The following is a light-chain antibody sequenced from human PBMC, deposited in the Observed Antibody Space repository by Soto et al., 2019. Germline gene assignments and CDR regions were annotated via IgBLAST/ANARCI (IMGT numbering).Light chain of an antibody. CDR2: EVS. V-gene: IGLV2-14*01. Sequence: QSALTQPASVSGSPGQSITISCTGTISDVGGYNFVSWYQQHPGKAPRLMIYEVSYRPSGVSSRFSGSKSGNTASLTISGLQPEDEADYYCLSFTNYSSHYVFGTGTKVTVL. CDR1: ISDVGGYNF. J-gene: IGLJ1*01. CDR3: LSFTNYSSHYV.